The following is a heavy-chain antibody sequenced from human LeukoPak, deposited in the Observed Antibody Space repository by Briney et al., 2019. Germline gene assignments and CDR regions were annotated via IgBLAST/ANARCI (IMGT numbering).Heavy chain of an antibody. J-gene: IGHJ6*03. D-gene: IGHD2-2*02. V-gene: IGHV4-39*07. Sequence: SETLSLTCTVSGGSISSSSYYWGWIRQPPGKGLEWIGSIYYSGSTYYNPSLKSRVTISVDTSKNQFSLKLSSVTAADTAVYYCARVHGVPAAIRALYYYYYMDVWGKGTTVTVSS. CDR3: ARVHGVPAAIRALYYYYYMDV. CDR1: GGSISSSSYY. CDR2: IYYSGST.